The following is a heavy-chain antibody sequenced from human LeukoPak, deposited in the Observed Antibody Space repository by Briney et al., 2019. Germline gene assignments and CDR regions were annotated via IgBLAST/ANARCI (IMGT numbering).Heavy chain of an antibody. CDR2: IYYSGST. CDR3: ARADFWSGYYPFDY. Sequence: PSETLSLTCTVSGGSISSYYWSWLRQPPGKGLEWIGYIYYSGSTNYNPSLKSRVTISVDTSKNQFSLKLSSVTAADTAVYYCARADFWSGYYPFDYWGQGTLVTVSS. J-gene: IGHJ4*02. D-gene: IGHD3-3*01. CDR1: GGSISSYY. V-gene: IGHV4-59*01.